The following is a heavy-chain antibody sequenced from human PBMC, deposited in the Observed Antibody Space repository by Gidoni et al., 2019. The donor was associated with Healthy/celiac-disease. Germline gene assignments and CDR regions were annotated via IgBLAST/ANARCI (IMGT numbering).Heavy chain of an antibody. Sequence: EVQLVESGGGLVKPGGFLRLSCAASGFTFSSYSMNWVRQAPGKGLEWVSSISSSSSYIYYADSVKGRFSIARKNAKNSQYLQMNKLRAEDTAVYYCARVNGDDDGYYYYGMDVWGQGTTVTVSS. J-gene: IGHJ6*02. D-gene: IGHD4-17*01. CDR2: ISSSSSYI. V-gene: IGHV3-21*01. CDR3: ARVNGDDDGYYYYGMDV. CDR1: GFTFSSYS.